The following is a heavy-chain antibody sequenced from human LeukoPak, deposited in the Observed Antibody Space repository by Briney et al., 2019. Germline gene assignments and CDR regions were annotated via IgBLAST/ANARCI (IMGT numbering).Heavy chain of an antibody. Sequence: ASVKVSCKASGYSFSNFHINWVRQASGQGLEWIGWVSPKTGDRGYALKFQGRVTMTSDTSETTVYMEVRSLTSEDTAVYYCARTPPKGDTDHWGQGTMVTVSS. J-gene: IGHJ4*02. CDR1: GYSFSNFH. CDR3: ARTPPKGDTDH. V-gene: IGHV1-8*01. D-gene: IGHD2-21*02. CDR2: VSPKTGDR.